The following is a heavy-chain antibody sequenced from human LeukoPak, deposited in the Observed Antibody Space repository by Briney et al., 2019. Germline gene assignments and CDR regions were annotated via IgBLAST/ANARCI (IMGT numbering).Heavy chain of an antibody. CDR2: IHAGNGDT. D-gene: IGHD2-8*01. CDR3: GREITVSLGNNWLDS. V-gene: IGHV1-3*01. Sequence: EASVKVSCKTSGFTFTNYPMHWVRQAPGQSLEWMGWIHAGNGDTKSSQKFQGRVTITRDTSTTTTYMELSSLRSEDTAVYYCGREITVSLGNNWLDSWGQGTLVTVSS. CDR1: GFTFTNYP. J-gene: IGHJ5*01.